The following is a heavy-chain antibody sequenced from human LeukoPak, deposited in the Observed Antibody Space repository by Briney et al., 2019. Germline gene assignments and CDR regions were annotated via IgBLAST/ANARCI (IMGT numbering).Heavy chain of an antibody. CDR1: GYTFTSYA. CDR2: INTNTGNP. D-gene: IGHD2-2*01. Sequence: ASVTVSCTASGYTFTSYAMNWVRQAPGQGLEWMGWINTNTGNPTYAQGFTGRFVFSLDTSVSTAYLQICSLKAEDTAVYYCARVGTTYCSSTSCYAQDYWGQGTLVTVSS. CDR3: ARVGTTYCSSTSCYAQDY. J-gene: IGHJ4*02. V-gene: IGHV7-4-1*01.